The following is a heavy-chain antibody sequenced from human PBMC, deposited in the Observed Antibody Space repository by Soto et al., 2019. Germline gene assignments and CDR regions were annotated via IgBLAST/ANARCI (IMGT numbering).Heavy chain of an antibody. CDR2: IIPIFGTA. CDR3: ARDSEAEAGSYYGMDV. CDR1: GGTFSSYS. Sequence: GASVKVSCKASGGTFSSYSISWGRQAPGQGLECMGGIIPIFGTANYAQKFQGRVTITADESTSTAYMELSSLRSEDTAVYYCARDSEAEAGSYYGMDVWGQGTTVTVSS. D-gene: IGHD6-13*01. J-gene: IGHJ6*02. V-gene: IGHV1-69*13.